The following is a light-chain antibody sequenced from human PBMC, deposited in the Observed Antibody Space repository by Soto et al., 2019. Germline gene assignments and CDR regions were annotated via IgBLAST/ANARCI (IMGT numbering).Light chain of an antibody. CDR2: DAS. CDR3: QQRRTWPPLT. CDR1: XSVSNF. J-gene: IGKJ4*01. Sequence: EIVLTQSPATLSLSPGERATLSCRAXXSVSNFLAWYQQKPGQAPRLLIYDASTRATGIPARFSGSGSGTDFALTISSLEPEDFAVYYCQQRRTWPPLTFGGGTKVEIK. V-gene: IGKV3-11*01.